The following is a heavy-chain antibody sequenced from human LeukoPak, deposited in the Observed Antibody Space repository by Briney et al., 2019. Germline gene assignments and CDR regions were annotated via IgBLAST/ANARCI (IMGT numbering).Heavy chain of an antibody. V-gene: IGHV4-59*08. CDR1: GGSISSYY. CDR3: ARHRIAYDSSGYYLDY. Sequence: PSETLSLTCTVSGGSISSYYWSWILQPPGKGLEWIRYIYYSGSTNYNPSLKSRVTISVDTSKNQFSLKLSSVTAADTAVYYCARHRIAYDSSGYYLDYWGQGTLVTVSS. CDR2: IYYSGST. D-gene: IGHD3-22*01. J-gene: IGHJ4*02.